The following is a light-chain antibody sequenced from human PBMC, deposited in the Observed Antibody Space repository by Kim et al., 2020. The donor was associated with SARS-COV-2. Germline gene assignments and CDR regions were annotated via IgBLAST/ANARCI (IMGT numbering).Light chain of an antibody. Sequence: PGQSITMSCTGTSSDVGSYNLVSWYQQHPGKAPKLMIYEGSKRPSGVSNRFSGSKSGNTASLTISGLQAEDEADYYCCSYAGSNWVFGGGTKLTVL. CDR2: EGS. J-gene: IGLJ3*02. V-gene: IGLV2-23*01. CDR1: SSDVGSYNL. CDR3: CSYAGSNWV.